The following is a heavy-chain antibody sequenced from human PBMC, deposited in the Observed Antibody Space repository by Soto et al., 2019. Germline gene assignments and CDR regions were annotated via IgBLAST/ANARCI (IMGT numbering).Heavy chain of an antibody. Sequence: PSETLSLTCAVFGGSFSGYYWTWIRQPPGKGLEWIGTINYSGSTNYNPSLKNRVTISVDTSKNQFSLKLSSVTAADTAVYYCARAISSSPSPGLNWFDPWGQGTLVTVSS. J-gene: IGHJ5*02. CDR1: GGSFSGYY. D-gene: IGHD6-6*01. CDR2: INYSGST. CDR3: ARAISSSPSPGLNWFDP. V-gene: IGHV4-34*01.